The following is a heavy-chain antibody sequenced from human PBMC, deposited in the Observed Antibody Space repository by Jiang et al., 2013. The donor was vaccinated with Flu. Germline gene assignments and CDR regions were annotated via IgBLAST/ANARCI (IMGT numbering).Heavy chain of an antibody. CDR3: ARERGSGGPGYYIYGMDV. Sequence: TLSLTCAISGDSVSSNSAGWSWVRQSPSRGLEWLGRTYYRSKWYNDYAISVKSRITINPDTSKNQFSLQLNSVTPEDTAVYYCARERGSGGPGYYIYGMDVWGKGTTVTVSS. D-gene: IGHD3-10*01. V-gene: IGHV6-1*01. J-gene: IGHJ6*04. CDR1: GDSVSSNSAG. CDR2: TYYRSKWYN.